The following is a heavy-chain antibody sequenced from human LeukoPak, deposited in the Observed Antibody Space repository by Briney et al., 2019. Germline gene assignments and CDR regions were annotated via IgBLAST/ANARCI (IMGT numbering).Heavy chain of an antibody. V-gene: IGHV3-23*01. CDR2: ISGSGGST. Sequence: GGSLRLSCTASGFTFSSYGMHWVRQAPGKGLEWVSAISGSGGSTYYADSVKGRFTISRDNSKNTPYLQMSSLRAEDTAVYYCAKTTEYYYDSSGYYPPPYYFDYWGQGTLVTVSS. CDR3: AKTTEYYYDSSGYYPPPYYFDY. J-gene: IGHJ4*02. CDR1: GFTFSSYG. D-gene: IGHD3-22*01.